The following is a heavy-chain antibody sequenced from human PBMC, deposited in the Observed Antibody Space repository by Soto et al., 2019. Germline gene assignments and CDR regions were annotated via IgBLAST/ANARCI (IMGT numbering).Heavy chain of an antibody. D-gene: IGHD2-2*01. Sequence: SETLSLTCTVSGGSISSGDYYWSWIRQPPGKGLEWIGYIYYSGSTYYNPSLKSRVTISVDTSKNQFSLKLSSVTAADTAVYYCARDLAHCSSTSCSRMDVWGQGTTVTVS. V-gene: IGHV4-30-4*01. J-gene: IGHJ6*02. CDR2: IYYSGST. CDR3: ARDLAHCSSTSCSRMDV. CDR1: GGSISSGDYY.